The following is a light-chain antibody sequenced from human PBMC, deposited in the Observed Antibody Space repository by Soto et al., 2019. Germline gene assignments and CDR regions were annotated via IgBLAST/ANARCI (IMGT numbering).Light chain of an antibody. V-gene: IGKV3-11*01. CDR1: QSVSSS. J-gene: IGKJ2*01. CDR3: QQRGNWPQT. Sequence: EIVLTQSPATLSLSPGERATLSCRASQSVSSSLAWYQQKPGQAPRLLIYDASNRATGIPARFSGSGSGTDFTLSISSLEPEDCAVYYCQQRGNWPQTFGQGTKLEIK. CDR2: DAS.